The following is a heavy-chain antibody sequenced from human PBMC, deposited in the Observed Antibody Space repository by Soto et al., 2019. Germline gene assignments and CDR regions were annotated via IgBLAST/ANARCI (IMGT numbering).Heavy chain of an antibody. D-gene: IGHD2-8*02. Sequence: QVQLQQWGAGLLKPSETLSLTCAVYGGSFSGYYWTWIRQPPGTGLEWIGEINHSGSTNYNPSLKSRVTIAVDTSNNQFSLKLTSVTAADTAVYYCARDKITGLFDYWGQGTRVTVSS. J-gene: IGHJ4*02. CDR2: INHSGST. CDR3: ARDKITGLFDY. CDR1: GGSFSGYY. V-gene: IGHV4-34*01.